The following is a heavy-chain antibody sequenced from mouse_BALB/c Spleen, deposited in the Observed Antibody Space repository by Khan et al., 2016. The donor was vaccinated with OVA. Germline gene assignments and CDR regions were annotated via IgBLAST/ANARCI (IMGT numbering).Heavy chain of an antibody. CDR3: VRGIVEYRFAY. D-gene: IGHD1-3*01. J-gene: IGHJ3*01. CDR2: ISTYYGDT. V-gene: IGHV1S137*01. Sequence: QVRLQQSGAELVRPGVSVKISCKGSGYTFTDFVMHWMKQSHAKSLEWIGVISTYYGDTTHNQKFKGKATMTVDKSSSTAYMELDRLTSEESAVSYCVRGIVEYRFAYWGQGTLVTVAA. CDR1: GYTFTDFV.